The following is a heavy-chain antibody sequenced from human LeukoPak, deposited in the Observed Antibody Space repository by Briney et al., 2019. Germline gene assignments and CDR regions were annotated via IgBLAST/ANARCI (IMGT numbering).Heavy chain of an antibody. Sequence: HSGGSLRLSCAASGFTFSSYAMSWVRQAPGKGLEWVSAISGSGGSTYYADSVKGRFTISRDNSKNTLYLQMNSLRAEDTAVYYCAKDLWSATIFDYWGQGTLVTVSS. CDR2: ISGSGGST. J-gene: IGHJ4*02. CDR1: GFTFSSYA. CDR3: AKDLWSATIFDY. V-gene: IGHV3-23*01. D-gene: IGHD5-12*01.